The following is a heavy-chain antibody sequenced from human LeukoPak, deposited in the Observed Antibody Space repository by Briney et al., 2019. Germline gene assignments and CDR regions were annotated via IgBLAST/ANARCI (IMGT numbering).Heavy chain of an antibody. J-gene: IGHJ6*04. CDR1: GGSVSSGSYY. V-gene: IGHV4-61*01. Sequence: SGTLSLTCTVSGGSVSSGSYYWSWIRQPPGKGLEWIGYIYYSGSTNYNPSLKSRVTISVDTSKNQFSLKPSSVTAADTAVYYCARVLITMVRGVISYYYYGMDVWGKGTTVTVSS. CDR3: ARVLITMVRGVISYYYYGMDV. CDR2: IYYSGST. D-gene: IGHD3-10*01.